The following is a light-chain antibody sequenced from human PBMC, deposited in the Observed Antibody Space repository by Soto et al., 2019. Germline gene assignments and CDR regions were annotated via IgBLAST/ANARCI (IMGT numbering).Light chain of an antibody. CDR3: QQYGYSRWT. J-gene: IGKJ1*01. CDR1: QSVRSNY. Sequence: ELVVTQSPGTPPFPPGERATLSCRASQSVRSNYLPWYQHKLGQAPRPLIYVAFSRATGIPDRFSGSGSGADFTLTINSLEPEDFAVYYCQQYGYSRWTFGQGTKVESK. V-gene: IGKV3-20*01. CDR2: VAF.